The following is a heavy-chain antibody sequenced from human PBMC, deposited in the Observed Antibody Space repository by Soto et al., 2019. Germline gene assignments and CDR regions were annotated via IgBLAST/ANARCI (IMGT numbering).Heavy chain of an antibody. CDR1: GFTFSSYA. CDR2: ISYDGSNK. V-gene: IGHV3-30-3*01. CDR3: ARDGEVTAHPEIYYYYYGMDV. J-gene: IGHJ6*02. Sequence: GGSLRLSCAASGFTFSSYAMHWVRQAPGKGLEWVAVISYDGSNKYYADSVKGRFTISRDNSKNTLYLQMNSLRAEDTAVYYCARDGEVTAHPEIYYYYYGMDVWGQGTTVTVSS. D-gene: IGHD2-21*02.